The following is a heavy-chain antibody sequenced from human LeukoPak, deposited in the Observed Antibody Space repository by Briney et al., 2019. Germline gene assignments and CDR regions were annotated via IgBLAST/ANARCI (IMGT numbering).Heavy chain of an antibody. V-gene: IGHV4-59*01. CDR3: ASRSSIWSGYQDTLYYFDS. D-gene: IGHD3-3*01. CDR2: IYYSGST. J-gene: IGHJ4*02. Sequence: SETLSLTCTVSGGSISSYYWSWIRQPPGKRLEWIGHIYYSGSTNYNPSLKSRVTISVDTSKNQFSLKLSSVTAADTAVYYCASRSSIWSGYQDTLYYFDSWGQETLVTVSS. CDR1: GGSISSYY.